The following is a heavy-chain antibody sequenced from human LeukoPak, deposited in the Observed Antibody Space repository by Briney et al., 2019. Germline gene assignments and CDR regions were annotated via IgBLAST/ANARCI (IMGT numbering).Heavy chain of an antibody. V-gene: IGHV1-2*02. D-gene: IGHD3-10*01. J-gene: IGHJ4*02. CDR2: INPNSGGT. CDR1: GGTFSSYA. Sequence: ASVKVSCKASGGTFSSYAISWVRQAPGQGLEWMGWINPNSGGTNYAQKFQGRVTMTRDTSISTAYMELSRLRSDDTAVYYCARVSYGSGSYSLLFDYWGQGTLVTVSS. CDR3: ARVSYGSGSYSLLFDY.